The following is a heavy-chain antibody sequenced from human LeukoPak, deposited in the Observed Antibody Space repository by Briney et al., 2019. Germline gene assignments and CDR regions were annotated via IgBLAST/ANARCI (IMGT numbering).Heavy chain of an antibody. J-gene: IGHJ3*02. CDR3: ARVRVVWDLDDAFDI. Sequence: PGGSLRLSCAASGFTFSSYAMHWVRQAPGKGLEWVAVISYDGSNKYYADSVKGRFTISRDNSKNTLYLQMNSLRAEDTALYYCARVRVVWDLDDAFDIWGQGTMVTVSS. CDR2: ISYDGSNK. CDR1: GFTFSSYA. V-gene: IGHV3-30*04. D-gene: IGHD1-26*01.